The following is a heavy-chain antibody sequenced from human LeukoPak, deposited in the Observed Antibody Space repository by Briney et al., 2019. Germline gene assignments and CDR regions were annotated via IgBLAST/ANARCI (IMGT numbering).Heavy chain of an antibody. CDR3: ARLNYDFWSGYYGAIDY. V-gene: IGHV1-2*02. CDR1: GCTFTGYY. D-gene: IGHD3-3*01. J-gene: IGHJ4*02. Sequence: ASVKVSCKASGCTFTGYYMHWVRQAPGQGLEWMGWINPNSGGTNYAQKFQGRVTMTRDTSISTAYMELSRLRSDDTAVYYCARLNYDFWSGYYGAIDYWGQGTLVTVSS. CDR2: INPNSGGT.